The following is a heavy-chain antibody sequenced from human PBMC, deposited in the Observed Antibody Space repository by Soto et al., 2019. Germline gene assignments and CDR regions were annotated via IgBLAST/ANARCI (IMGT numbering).Heavy chain of an antibody. CDR1: GGAISRYY. Sequence: SETLSLTCTGSGGAISRYYWSWIRQPPGKGLEWTGYIYYSGSTNYNPSLKSRVTISVDTSNNQFSLKLSSVTAADTAVYYCERGPIFYFDHWGQGTLVTVSS. CDR3: ERGPIFYFDH. V-gene: IGHV4-59*08. CDR2: IYYSGST. D-gene: IGHD3-3*01. J-gene: IGHJ4*02.